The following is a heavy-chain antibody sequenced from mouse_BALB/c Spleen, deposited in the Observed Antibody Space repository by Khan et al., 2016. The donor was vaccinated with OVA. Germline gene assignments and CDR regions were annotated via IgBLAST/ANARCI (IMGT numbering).Heavy chain of an antibody. D-gene: IGHD4-1*01. V-gene: IGHV1S136*01. Sequence: VQLQQSGPELVEPGASVKMSCKASGYTFTNYVIHWVKQKPGQGLEWIGYINPYNAGTRYNEKFEGKATLTSDISSTTAYMELSSLTSEDSSVYYCAREASSWDFSFPYWGQGTLVTVSA. CDR2: INPYNAGT. J-gene: IGHJ3*01. CDR1: GYTFTNYV. CDR3: AREASSWDFSFPY.